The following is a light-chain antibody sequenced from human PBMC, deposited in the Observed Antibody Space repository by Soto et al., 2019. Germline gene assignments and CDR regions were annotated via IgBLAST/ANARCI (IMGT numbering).Light chain of an antibody. CDR2: GAS. V-gene: IGKV3-15*01. Sequence: EIVMTQSPATLSVSPGERATLSCGASQSVSSTLSWYQHKPGEAPRLLIYGASNRATGIPARFSGSGSGTDFTLTISSLQTEDFAVYYCQQYNSWPYTFGQGTKLEIK. CDR1: QSVSST. J-gene: IGKJ2*01. CDR3: QQYNSWPYT.